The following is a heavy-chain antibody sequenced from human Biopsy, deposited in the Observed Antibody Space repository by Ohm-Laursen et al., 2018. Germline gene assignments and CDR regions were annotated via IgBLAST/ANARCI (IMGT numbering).Heavy chain of an antibody. CDR1: GFTFSTYA. D-gene: IGHD3-9*01. Sequence: SLRLSCAASGFTFSTYAMSWVRQAPGKGLEWVSYITSSGASTDFADSVKGRFTISRDNSKNTLYLQMNSLRAEDTAVYYCAKVSPTILSSFDYWGQGTLVTVSS. J-gene: IGHJ4*02. V-gene: IGHV3-23*01. CDR2: ITSSGAST. CDR3: AKVSPTILSSFDY.